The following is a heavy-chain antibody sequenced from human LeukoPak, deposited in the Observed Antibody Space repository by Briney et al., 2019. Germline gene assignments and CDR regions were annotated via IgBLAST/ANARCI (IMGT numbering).Heavy chain of an antibody. D-gene: IGHD3-10*01. Sequence: SETLSLTCTVSGGSISSYYWSWIRQPPGKGLEWIGYIYYSGSTNHNPSLKSRVTISIDTSKNQFSLKVNSVTAADTAVYYCARTGYYASGSSYYYGMDVWGQGTTVTVSS. CDR3: ARTGYYASGSSYYYGMDV. J-gene: IGHJ6*02. CDR2: IYYSGST. V-gene: IGHV4-59*08. CDR1: GGSISSYY.